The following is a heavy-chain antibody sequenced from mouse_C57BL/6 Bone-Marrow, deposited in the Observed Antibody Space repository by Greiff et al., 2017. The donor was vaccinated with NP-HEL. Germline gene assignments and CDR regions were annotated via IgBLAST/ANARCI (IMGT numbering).Heavy chain of an antibody. J-gene: IGHJ1*03. D-gene: IGHD2-12*01. V-gene: IGHV1-59*01. CDR2: IDPSDSYT. CDR3: AGCHYSPEGYFDF. CDR1: GYTFTSYW. Sequence: QVQLQQPGAELVRPGTSVKLSCKASGYTFTSYWMHWVKQRPGQGLEWIGVIDPSDSYTNYNQKFKGKATLTVDTSSSTAYMQLSSLTSEDSAVYDFAGCHYSPEGYFDFWGTGTTVTVSS.